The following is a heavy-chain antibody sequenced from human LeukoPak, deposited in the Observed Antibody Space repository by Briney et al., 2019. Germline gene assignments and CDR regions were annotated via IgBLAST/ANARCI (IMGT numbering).Heavy chain of an antibody. D-gene: IGHD3-10*01. CDR2: INPSSGGT. Sequence: ASVKVSCKASGYTFTGYYLHWVRQAPGQGLEWMGWINPSSGGTNYAQKFQGRVTMTRDTSISTAYMELSRLRSDDTAMYYCARPPMAPYYYYMDVWGKGTTVTVSS. J-gene: IGHJ6*03. CDR1: GYTFTGYY. CDR3: ARPPMAPYYYYMDV. V-gene: IGHV1-2*02.